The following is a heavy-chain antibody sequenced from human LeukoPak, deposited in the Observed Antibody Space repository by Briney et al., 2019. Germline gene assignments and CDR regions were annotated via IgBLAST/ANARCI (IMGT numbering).Heavy chain of an antibody. D-gene: IGHD1-14*01. CDR2: IYSGGST. CDR3: ARSSDRYYYYMDV. Sequence: GGSLRLSCAASGFTVSSNYMSWIRQAPGKGLEWASVIYSGGSTYYADSVKGRFTISRDNSKNTLYLQMNSLRAEDTAVYYCARSSDRYYYYMDVWGKGTTVTVSS. V-gene: IGHV3-66*02. CDR1: GFTVSSNY. J-gene: IGHJ6*03.